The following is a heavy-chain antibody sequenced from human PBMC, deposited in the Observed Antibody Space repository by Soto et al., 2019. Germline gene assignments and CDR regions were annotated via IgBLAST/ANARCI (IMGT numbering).Heavy chain of an antibody. J-gene: IGHJ3*02. Sequence: ASVKVSCKASGYTFTGYYMHWVRQAPGQGLEWMGGSNPNSGCTNYAQKFRGWVTMTRATPISTAYMEPSRLRSDDTAVYSCARDLRGIVGATTAFDIWGQGTMVTVSS. CDR2: SNPNSGCT. CDR1: GYTFTGYY. D-gene: IGHD1-26*01. V-gene: IGHV1-2*04. CDR3: ARDLRGIVGATTAFDI.